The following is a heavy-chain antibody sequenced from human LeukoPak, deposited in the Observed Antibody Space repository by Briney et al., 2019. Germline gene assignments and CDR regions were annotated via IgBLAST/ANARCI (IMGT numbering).Heavy chain of an antibody. CDR1: GITVSTNY. CDR2: AFSDGRT. J-gene: IGHJ4*02. V-gene: IGHV3-53*01. Sequence: GVSLRLSCAASGITVSTNYMSWVRQAPGKGLEWVSIAFSDGRTFYADSVKGRFTISRDSSKNTVFLQMNSLRAEDTAVYYCARGDFDYWGQGTLVTVSS. CDR3: ARGDFDY.